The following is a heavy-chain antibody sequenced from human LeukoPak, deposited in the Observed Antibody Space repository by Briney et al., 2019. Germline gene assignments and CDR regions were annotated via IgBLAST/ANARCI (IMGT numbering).Heavy chain of an antibody. CDR1: GFTFSSYS. CDR3: ARGWRAYCGGDCSNFDY. J-gene: IGHJ4*02. CDR2: ISSSSSYI. D-gene: IGHD2-21*02. V-gene: IGHV3-21*01. Sequence: GGSLRLSCAASGFTFSSYSMNWVRQAPGKGLEWVSSISSSSSYIYYADSVKGQFTISRDNAKNSLYLQMNSLRAEDTAVYYCARGWRAYCGGDCSNFDYWGQGTLVTVSS.